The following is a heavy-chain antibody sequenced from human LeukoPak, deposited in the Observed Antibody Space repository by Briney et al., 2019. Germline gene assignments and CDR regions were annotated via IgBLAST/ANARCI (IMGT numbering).Heavy chain of an antibody. CDR1: GGSINSSYYY. CDR3: ARRYGSGNFYPTQSYFDY. V-gene: IGHV4-39*01. D-gene: IGHD3-10*01. J-gene: IGHJ4*02. Sequence: PSETLSLTCTVSGGSINSSYYYWGWIRQPPGKGLEWIATIYYSGTTYYNPSLESRVTISVDTSKNQFSLKLGSVTAADTAVYYCARRYGSGNFYPTQSYFDYWGQGTLVTVSS. CDR2: IYYSGTT.